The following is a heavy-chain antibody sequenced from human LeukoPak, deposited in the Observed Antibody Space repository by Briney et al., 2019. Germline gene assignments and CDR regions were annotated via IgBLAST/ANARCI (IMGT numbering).Heavy chain of an antibody. V-gene: IGHV1-8*01. CDR2: MNPNSGNT. CDR1: GYTFTSYD. D-gene: IGHD2-2*01. CDR3: ARDVGYCSSTSCSGQFD. Sequence: ASVKVSCKASGYTFTSYDINWVRQAPGQGLEWMGWMNPNSGNTGYAQTFQGRVTMTRNTSISTAYMELSSLRSEDTAVYYCARDVGYCSSTSCSGQFDWGQGTLVTVSS. J-gene: IGHJ4*02.